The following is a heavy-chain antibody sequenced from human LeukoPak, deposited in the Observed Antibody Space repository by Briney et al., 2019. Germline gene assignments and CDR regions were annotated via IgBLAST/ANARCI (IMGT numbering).Heavy chain of an antibody. CDR3: ARSYCSGGSCYYYYGMDV. Sequence: GGSLRLSCAASGFTFSSYGMHWVRQAPGKGLEWVAVIWYDGSNKYYADSVKGRFTISRDNSKNTLYLQMNSLRAEDTAVYYRARSYCSGGSCYYYYGMDVWGQGTTVTVSS. D-gene: IGHD2-15*01. J-gene: IGHJ6*02. CDR1: GFTFSSYG. V-gene: IGHV3-33*01. CDR2: IWYDGSNK.